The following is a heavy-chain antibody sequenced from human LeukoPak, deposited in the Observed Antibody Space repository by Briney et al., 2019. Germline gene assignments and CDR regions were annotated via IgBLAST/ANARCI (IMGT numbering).Heavy chain of an antibody. V-gene: IGHV3-48*01. CDR3: ARMYYYGSGSRGSFDY. Sequence: SGWSLRLSCAASGFTFSSYSMNWVRQAPGKGLEWVSYISSSSSTIYYADSVKGRFTISRDNAKNSLYLQMNSLRAEDTAVYYCARMYYYGSGSRGSFDYWGQGTLVTVSS. D-gene: IGHD3-10*01. CDR2: ISSSSSTI. CDR1: GFTFSSYS. J-gene: IGHJ4*02.